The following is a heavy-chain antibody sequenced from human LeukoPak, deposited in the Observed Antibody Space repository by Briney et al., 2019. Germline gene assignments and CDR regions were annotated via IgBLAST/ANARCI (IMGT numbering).Heavy chain of an antibody. CDR3: ARQSGYCSSTSCSFEY. CDR1: GYSFTSYW. CDR2: IYPGDSDT. D-gene: IGHD2-2*01. Sequence: GESLKISCEGSGYSFTSYWIGWVHQMPGKGLEWMGIIYPGDSDTRYSPSFQGQVTISADKSISTAYLQWSSLKASDTAMYYCARQSGYCSSTSCSFEYWGQGTLVTVSS. J-gene: IGHJ4*02. V-gene: IGHV5-51*07.